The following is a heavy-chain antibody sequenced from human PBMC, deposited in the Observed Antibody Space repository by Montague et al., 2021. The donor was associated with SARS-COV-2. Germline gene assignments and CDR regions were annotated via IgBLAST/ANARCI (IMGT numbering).Heavy chain of an antibody. J-gene: IGHJ4*02. Sequence: SETRARNGEDQGGALSENVWTWIRQPPGKGLEWIGEIYPGGSTHYNPSLRSRVTMSRDTPERQFSLKLNSVTAADAAIYYCARGTYAARLAFWGQGALVIVSS. D-gene: IGHD6-6*01. CDR1: GGALSENV. CDR3: ARGTYAARLAF. V-gene: IGHV4-34*01. CDR2: IYPGGST.